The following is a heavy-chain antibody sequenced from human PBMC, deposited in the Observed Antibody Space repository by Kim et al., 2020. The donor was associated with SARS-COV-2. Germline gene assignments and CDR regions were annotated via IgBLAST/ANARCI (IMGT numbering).Heavy chain of an antibody. V-gene: IGHV4-31*02. CDR3: ARFPPTGILSFDY. J-gene: IGHJ4*02. Sequence: YNPSLKSRVTISVDTSKNQFSLKLSSVTAADTAVYYCARFPPTGILSFDYWGQGTLVTVSS.